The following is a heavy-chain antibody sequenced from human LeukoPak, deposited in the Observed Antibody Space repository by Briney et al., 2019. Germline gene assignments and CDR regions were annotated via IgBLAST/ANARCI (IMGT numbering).Heavy chain of an antibody. D-gene: IGHD2-2*01. CDR1: GGSISSYY. CDR2: IYYSGST. CDR3: ARHRYCNSSSCYAFDY. J-gene: IGHJ4*02. Sequence: PSETLSLTCTVSGGSISSYYWSWIRQPPGKGLEWIGYIYYSGSTYYNPSLKSRVTISVDTSKNLFSLKLSSVTAADTAVYYCARHRYCNSSSCYAFDYWGQGTLVTVSS. V-gene: IGHV4-59*01.